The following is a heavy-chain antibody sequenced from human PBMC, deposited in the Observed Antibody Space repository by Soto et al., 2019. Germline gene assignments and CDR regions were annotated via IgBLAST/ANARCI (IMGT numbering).Heavy chain of an antibody. V-gene: IGHV3-23*01. CDR2: ISGSGAHT. D-gene: IGHD3-16*01. CDR1: GLSFSSYG. CDR3: AYTPVAPTVD. J-gene: IGHJ4*02. Sequence: GGSLRLSCVASGLSFSSYGMNWVRQAPGKGLEWVSTISGSGAHTYYADSVKGRFTISRDNSKNTLYLQMNSLRAEDTAVYYCAYTPVAPTVDWGQGTLVTVSS.